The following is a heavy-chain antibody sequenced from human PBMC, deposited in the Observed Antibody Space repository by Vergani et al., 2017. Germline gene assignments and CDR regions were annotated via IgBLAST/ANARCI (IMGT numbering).Heavy chain of an antibody. Sequence: QVQLVQSGAEVKKPGASVKVSCKASGDTFTSYDINWVRQATGQGLEWMGRIIPILGIANYAQKFQGRVTITADKSTSTAYMELSSLRSEDTAVYYCARGSCSGGNCYSWWFDPWGQGTLVTVSS. J-gene: IGHJ5*02. D-gene: IGHD2-15*01. V-gene: IGHV1-69*09. CDR3: ARGSCSGGNCYSWWFDP. CDR1: GDTFTSYD. CDR2: IIPILGIA.